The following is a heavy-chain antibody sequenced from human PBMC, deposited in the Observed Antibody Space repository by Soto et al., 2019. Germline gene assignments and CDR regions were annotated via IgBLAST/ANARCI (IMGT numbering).Heavy chain of an antibody. CDR3: AKDSRYYDSSGALDY. CDR2: ISWNSGSI. V-gene: IGHV3-9*01. Sequence: EVQLVESGGGLVQPGRSLRLSCAASGFTFDDYAMHWVRQAPGKGLEGVSSISWNSGSIGYADSVKGRFTISRDNAKNSLYLQMNSLRAEDTALYYCAKDSRYYDSSGALDYWGQGTLVTVSS. CDR1: GFTFDDYA. D-gene: IGHD3-22*01. J-gene: IGHJ4*02.